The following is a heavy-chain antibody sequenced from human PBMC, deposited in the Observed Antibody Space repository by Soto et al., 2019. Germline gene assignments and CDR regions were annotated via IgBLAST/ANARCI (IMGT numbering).Heavy chain of an antibody. V-gene: IGHV3-64*02. CDR1: GFTFSSYP. D-gene: IGHD6-25*01. Sequence: GGSLRLSCAASGFTFSSYPMHWVRQAPGKGLEHVSSTSGDGRIMYYLDSVKGRFTISRDNSKNTLYLQMGSLRTEDMAVYYCARGRAAYYFDYWGQGALVTVSS. CDR2: TSGDGRIM. CDR3: ARGRAAYYFDY. J-gene: IGHJ4*02.